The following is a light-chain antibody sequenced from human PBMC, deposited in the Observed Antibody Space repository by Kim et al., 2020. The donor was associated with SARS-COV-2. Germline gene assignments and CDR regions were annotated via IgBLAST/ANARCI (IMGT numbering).Light chain of an antibody. Sequence: YELTQPPSVSVSPGETASITCSGDKMGDKHACWYQQKPGQSPVLVIYQDNKRPSGIPERFSGSNSGNTATLTISGTQAMDEADYYCQAWDTSTTYVFGT. J-gene: IGLJ1*01. CDR1: KMGDKH. CDR2: QDN. V-gene: IGLV3-1*01. CDR3: QAWDTSTTYV.